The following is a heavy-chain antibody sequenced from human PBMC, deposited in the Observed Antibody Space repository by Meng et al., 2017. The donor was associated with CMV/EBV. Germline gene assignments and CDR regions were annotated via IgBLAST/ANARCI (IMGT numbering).Heavy chain of an antibody. D-gene: IGHD2-21*01. Sequence: QWQLQECGPGLEKPAETRSRPCTVPGGSISSYYWSWIRQPAGKGLEWIGRIYTSGSTNYTPSLKSRVTMSVDTSKNQFSLKLSSVTAADTAMYYCARGSYYRYVIDYWGQGTLVTVSS. V-gene: IGHV4-4*07. J-gene: IGHJ4*02. CDR3: ARGSYYRYVIDY. CDR1: GGSISSYY. CDR2: IYTSGST.